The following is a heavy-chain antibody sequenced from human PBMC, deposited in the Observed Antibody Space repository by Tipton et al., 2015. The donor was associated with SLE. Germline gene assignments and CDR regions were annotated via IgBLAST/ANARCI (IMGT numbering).Heavy chain of an antibody. Sequence: GLVKPSETLSLTCTVSGGSMSSSGYYWGWIRQPPRMGLEWIGTIYYSGSTYYNPSLKSRVTISVDMSKNQFFLNLTSVTAADTAVYYCAGPIRQDGFDIWGQGTMVTVSS. J-gene: IGHJ3*02. D-gene: IGHD2-21*01. CDR3: AGPIRQDGFDI. CDR2: IYYSGST. V-gene: IGHV4-39*07. CDR1: GGSMSSSGYY.